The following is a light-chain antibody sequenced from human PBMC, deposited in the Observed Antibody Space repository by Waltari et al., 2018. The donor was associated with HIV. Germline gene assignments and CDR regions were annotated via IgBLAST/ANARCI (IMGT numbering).Light chain of an antibody. V-gene: IGLV10-54*01. CDR3: SAWDSSLEAWV. CDR2: RNN. CDR1: TNNLGNQG. J-gene: IGLJ3*02. Sequence: QAGLTQPPPVSKGLRQTATLTCTGNTNNLGNQGPAWLQQHQGHPPKPLSYRNNNRPSGISERLSASRSGNTASLTIAELQPDDEADYYCSAWDSSLEAWVFGGGTKLTVL.